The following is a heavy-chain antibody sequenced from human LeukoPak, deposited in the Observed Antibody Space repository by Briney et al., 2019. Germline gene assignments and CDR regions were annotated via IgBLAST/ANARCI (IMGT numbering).Heavy chain of an antibody. V-gene: IGHV4-4*07. D-gene: IGHD3-3*01. Sequence: PSETLSLTCTVSGGSISSYYWSWIRQPAGKGLEWIGRIYTSGSTNYNPSLKSRVTMSVDTSKNQFSLKLSSVTAADTAVYYCASYDFWSGYDTYYFDYWAREPWSPSPQ. CDR3: ASYDFWSGYDTYYFDY. CDR1: GGSISSYY. CDR2: IYTSGST. J-gene: IGHJ4*02.